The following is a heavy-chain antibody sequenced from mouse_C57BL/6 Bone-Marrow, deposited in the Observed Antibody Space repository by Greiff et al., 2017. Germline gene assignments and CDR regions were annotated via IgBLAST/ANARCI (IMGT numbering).Heavy chain of an antibody. Sequence: EVKLQESGGGLVQPGGSLSLSCAASGFTFTDYYMSWVRQPPGKALEWLGFIRNKANGYTTEYSASVKGRFTISRDNSQSILYLQMNALRAEDSATYYCARYPYDYEKSAMDYWGQGTSVTVSS. J-gene: IGHJ4*01. CDR2: IRNKANGYTT. CDR3: ARYPYDYEKSAMDY. V-gene: IGHV7-3*01. D-gene: IGHD2-4*01. CDR1: GFTFTDYY.